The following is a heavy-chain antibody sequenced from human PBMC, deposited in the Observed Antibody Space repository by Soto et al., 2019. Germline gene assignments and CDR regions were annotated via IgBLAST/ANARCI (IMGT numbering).Heavy chain of an antibody. CDR2: IKQDGSEK. Sequence: GGSLRLSCAASGFTFSTYWISWVRQAPGKGLEWVANIKQDGSEKYYVDSVKGRFTISRDNAKNSLYLQMNSLRAEDTAVYYCARTGGYSGYDIDYWGQGTPVTVSS. V-gene: IGHV3-7*01. CDR3: ARTGGYSGYDIDY. J-gene: IGHJ4*02. D-gene: IGHD5-12*01. CDR1: GFTFSTYW.